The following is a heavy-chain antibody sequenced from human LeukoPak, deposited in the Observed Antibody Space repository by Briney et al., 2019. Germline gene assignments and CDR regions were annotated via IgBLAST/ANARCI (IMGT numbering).Heavy chain of an antibody. V-gene: IGHV4-59*01. CDR3: ARGVPYGPSYEFFDY. J-gene: IGHJ4*02. Sequence: AETLSLTCTVSGGSITNYYWSWIRQPPGKGLECIGYIYYSGSTNYNPSLKSRVTISLHTSKNQFSLKLNSVTAADTAVYYCARGVPYGPSYEFFDYWGQGTLVTVSS. D-gene: IGHD3-10*01. CDR2: IYYSGST. CDR1: GGSITNYY.